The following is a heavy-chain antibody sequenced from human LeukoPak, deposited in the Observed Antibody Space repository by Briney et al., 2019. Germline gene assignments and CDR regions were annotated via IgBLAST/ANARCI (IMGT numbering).Heavy chain of an antibody. CDR3: VKDLNSSGWLYYFDY. Sequence: GGSLRLSCAASGFIFSSYAMHWVRQAPGKGLEYVSAFSSNGGVTYFADSVKGRFTISRDNSKNTLYLHMSSLRAEDTAVYYCVKDLNSSGWLYYFDYWGQGTLVTVSS. V-gene: IGHV3-64D*06. CDR1: GFIFSSYA. D-gene: IGHD6-19*01. J-gene: IGHJ4*02. CDR2: FSSNGGVT.